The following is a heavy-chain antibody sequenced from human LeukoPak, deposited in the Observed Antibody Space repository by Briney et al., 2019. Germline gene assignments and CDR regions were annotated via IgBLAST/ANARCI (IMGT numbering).Heavy chain of an antibody. J-gene: IGHJ4*02. CDR1: GYIFTTYF. CDR3: AREGGYDILTGYQDY. CDR2: INPNNGDT. Sequence: GASVKVSCKASGYIFTTYFIHWVRQAPGQGLEWMGWINPNNGDTNYVQKFQGRVTMTRDTSISTAYMELTRLRSDDTAVYCCAREGGYDILTGYQDYWGQGTLVTVSS. V-gene: IGHV1-2*02. D-gene: IGHD3-9*01.